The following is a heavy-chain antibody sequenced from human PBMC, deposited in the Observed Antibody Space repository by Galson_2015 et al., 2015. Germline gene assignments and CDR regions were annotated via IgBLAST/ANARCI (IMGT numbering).Heavy chain of an antibody. CDR3: ARRGRQAPYPLGAFDP. CDR2: INYSGSA. CDR1: GGSFSDYY. J-gene: IGHJ5*02. D-gene: IGHD1-1*01. V-gene: IGHV4-34*01. Sequence: SETLSLTCAVYGGSFSDYYYTWIRQPPGKGLEWIGDINYSGSANYNPTLKSLVTISVDTSKNQFSLKLSSVTAADTAVYYCARRGRQAPYPLGAFDPWGQGTLSPVSS.